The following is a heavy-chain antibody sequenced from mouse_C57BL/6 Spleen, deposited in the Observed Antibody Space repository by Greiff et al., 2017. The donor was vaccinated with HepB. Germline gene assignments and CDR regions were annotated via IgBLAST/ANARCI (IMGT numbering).Heavy chain of an antibody. J-gene: IGHJ4*01. Sequence: EVQLQQSGPELVKPGASVKISCKASGYTFTDYYMNWVKQSHGKSLEWIGDINPNNGGTSYNQKFKDKATLTVDKSSSTAYMELRSLTSEDSAVYYCASRYDRYAMDYWGQGTSVTVSS. V-gene: IGHV1-26*01. CDR1: GYTFTDYY. D-gene: IGHD2-12*01. CDR3: ASRYDRYAMDY. CDR2: INPNNGGT.